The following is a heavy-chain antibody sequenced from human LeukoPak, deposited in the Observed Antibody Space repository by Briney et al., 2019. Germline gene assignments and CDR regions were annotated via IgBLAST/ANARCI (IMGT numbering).Heavy chain of an antibody. CDR3: PRDNTLGYCDGSTCLDAFDI. J-gene: IGHJ3*02. D-gene: IGHD2-15*01. CDR1: GFSFSSYA. CDR2: IWRDGNQQ. V-gene: IGHV3-33*01. Sequence: GGSLRLSCAASGFSFSSYAIHWVRQAPGRGLEWVAVIWRDGNQQFYADSVKARFTISRDNSKNKVYLQMNSLRAEDAAVYYCPRDNTLGYCDGSTCLDAFDIWGQGTTLIVS.